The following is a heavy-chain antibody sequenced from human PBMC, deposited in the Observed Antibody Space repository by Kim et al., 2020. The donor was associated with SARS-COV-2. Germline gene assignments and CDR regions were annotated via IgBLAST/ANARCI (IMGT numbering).Heavy chain of an antibody. CDR1: GYTFTSYY. D-gene: IGHD2-15*01. CDR3: ARGGGPPYCSGGSCYHYFDY. Sequence: ASVKVSCKASGYTFTSYYMHWVRQAPGQGLEWMGIINPSGGSTSYAQKFQGRVTMTRDTSTSTVYMELSSLRSEDTAVYYCARGGGPPYCSGGSCYHYFDYWGQGTLVTVSS. J-gene: IGHJ4*02. CDR2: INPSGGST. V-gene: IGHV1-46*01.